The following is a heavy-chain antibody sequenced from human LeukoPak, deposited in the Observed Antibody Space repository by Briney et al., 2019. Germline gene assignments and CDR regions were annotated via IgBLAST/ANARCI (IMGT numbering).Heavy chain of an antibody. CDR1: GYSFTSYW. CDR2: IYPGDSDT. J-gene: IGHJ4*02. Sequence: GESLKISCKGSGYSFTSYWMGWVRQMPGKGLEWMGIIYPGDSDTRYSPSFQGQVTISADKSISTAYLQWSSLKASDTAMYYSARLVYRYYYDSSGRGDYFDYWGQGTLVTVSS. D-gene: IGHD3-22*01. V-gene: IGHV5-51*01. CDR3: ARLVYRYYYDSSGRGDYFDY.